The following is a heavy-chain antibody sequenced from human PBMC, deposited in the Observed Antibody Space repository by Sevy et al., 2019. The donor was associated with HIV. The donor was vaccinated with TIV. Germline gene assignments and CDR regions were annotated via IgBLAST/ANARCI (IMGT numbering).Heavy chain of an antibody. J-gene: IGHJ4*02. CDR3: VRDERAIASHFDY. V-gene: IGHV3-48*02. D-gene: IGHD2-21*01. CDR2: FDRTDIT. CDR1: GFTLSSYT. Sequence: GGSLRLSCEASGFTLSSYTMNWVRQSPEKGLEWVATFDRTDITHYADSVKGRFIISRDTAKNSLFLQRNSLRDDDTDMYFCVRDERAIASHFDYWGRGTLVTVSS.